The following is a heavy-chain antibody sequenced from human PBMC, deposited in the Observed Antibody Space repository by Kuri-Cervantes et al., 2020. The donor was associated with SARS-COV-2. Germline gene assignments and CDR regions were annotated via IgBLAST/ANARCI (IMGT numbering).Heavy chain of an antibody. J-gene: IGHJ4*02. V-gene: IGHV3-21*04. D-gene: IGHD5-12*01. CDR1: GFTFSAYT. Sequence: GESLKISCVASGFTFSAYTLNWVRQAPGKGLEWVSSITRSSVYISYADSLKGRFTISRDNAKNSLYLQMNSLRAEDTAVYYCAKAGGYSGYLYYFDYWGQGTLVTVSS. CDR3: AKAGGYSGYLYYFDY. CDR2: ITRSSVYI.